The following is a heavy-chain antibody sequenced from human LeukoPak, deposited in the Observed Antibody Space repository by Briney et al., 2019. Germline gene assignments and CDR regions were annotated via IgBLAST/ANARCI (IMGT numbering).Heavy chain of an antibody. J-gene: IGHJ4*02. V-gene: IGHV3-9*01. CDR2: ISWNSGNI. CDR3: AKEQDYFDS. Sequence: GGSLRLSCVASGFTFDDYAMHWVRQAPGKGLEWVSGISWNSGNIDYADSVKGRFTISRDNAKNSLFLQMNSLRTEDTALYYCAKEQDYFDSWGQGTLVTASS. CDR1: GFTFDDYA.